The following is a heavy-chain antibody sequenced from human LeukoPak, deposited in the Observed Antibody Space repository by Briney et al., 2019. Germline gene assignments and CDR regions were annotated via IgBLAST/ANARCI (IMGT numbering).Heavy chain of an antibody. CDR3: ARHPSVAGTKGGFDH. CDR1: GGSISTYY. J-gene: IGHJ4*02. CDR2: IYYSGST. Sequence: PSETLSLTCTVSGGSISTYYWTWIRQPPGKGLEWIGYIYYSGSTNYNSSLKSRVTMSVDTSKNQFSLKLSSVTAADTAVYYCARHPSVAGTKGGFDHWGQGTLVTVSS. V-gene: IGHV4-59*08. D-gene: IGHD6-19*01.